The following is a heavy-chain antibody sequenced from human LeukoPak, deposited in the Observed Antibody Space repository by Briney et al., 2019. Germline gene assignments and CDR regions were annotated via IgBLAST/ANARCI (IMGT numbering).Heavy chain of an antibody. CDR3: ARGVVPAAIGANWFDP. CDR2: INPNSGGT. J-gene: IGHJ5*02. D-gene: IGHD2-2*01. CDR1: GYTFTCYY. Sequence: ASVKVSCKASGYTFTCYYMHWVRQAPGQGLEWMGWINPNSGGTNYAQKFQGRVTMTRDTSISTAYMELSRLRSDDTAVYYCARGVVPAAIGANWFDPWGQGTLVTVSS. V-gene: IGHV1-2*02.